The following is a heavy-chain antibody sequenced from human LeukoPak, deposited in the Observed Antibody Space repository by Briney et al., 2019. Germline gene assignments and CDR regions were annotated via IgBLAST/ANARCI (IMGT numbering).Heavy chain of an antibody. J-gene: IGHJ4*02. V-gene: IGHV3-23*01. CDR2: ISGSGGHT. Sequence: GRSLRLSCAASGFTFDDYAMHWVRQAPGKGLEWVSGISGSGGHTYYADSVKGRFTISRNNSKNTLYLQMNSLRAEDTAVYYCAKNPVAYYFDYWGQGTLVTVSS. CDR3: AKNPVAYYFDY. CDR1: GFTFDDYA.